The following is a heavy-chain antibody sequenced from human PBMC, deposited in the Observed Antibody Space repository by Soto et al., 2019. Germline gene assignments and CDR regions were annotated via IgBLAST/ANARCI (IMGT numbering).Heavy chain of an antibody. D-gene: IGHD6-19*01. CDR1: GFTFSSYG. J-gene: IGHJ1*01. Sequence: GGSLRLSCAASGFTFSSYGMHWVRQAPGKGLEWVAVISYDGSNKYYADSVKGRFTISRDNSKNTLYLQMNSLRAEDTAVYYCAKSSGLSHNLPAYFQHWGQGTLVTVSS. CDR3: AKSSGLSHNLPAYFQH. CDR2: ISYDGSNK. V-gene: IGHV3-30*18.